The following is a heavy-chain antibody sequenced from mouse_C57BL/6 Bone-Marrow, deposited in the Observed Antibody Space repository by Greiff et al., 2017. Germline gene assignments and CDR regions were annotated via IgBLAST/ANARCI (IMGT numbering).Heavy chain of an antibody. CDR3: ARDYYGSSFAY. CDR1: GYSITSGYY. V-gene: IGHV3-6*01. CDR2: ISYDGSN. J-gene: IGHJ3*01. D-gene: IGHD1-1*01. Sequence: ESGPGLVKPSQSLSLTCSVTGYSITSGYYWNWIRQFPGNKLEWMGYISYDGSNNYNPSLKNRISITLDTSKNQFFLKLNSVTTEDTATYYCARDYYGSSFAYWGQGTLVTVSA.